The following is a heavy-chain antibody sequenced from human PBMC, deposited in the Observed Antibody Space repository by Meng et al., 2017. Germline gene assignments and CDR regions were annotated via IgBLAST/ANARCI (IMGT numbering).Heavy chain of an antibody. CDR1: GFTFSSYA. D-gene: IGHD6-13*01. CDR2: ISGSGGST. Sequence: GESLKISCAASGFTFSSYAMSWVRQAPGKGLEWVSDISGSGGSTYYADSVKGRFTISRDNSKNTLYLKMNSLRAEDTAVYYCAKDWAAGTARYFDYWGQGTLVTVSS. CDR3: AKDWAAGTARYFDY. V-gene: IGHV3-23*01. J-gene: IGHJ4*02.